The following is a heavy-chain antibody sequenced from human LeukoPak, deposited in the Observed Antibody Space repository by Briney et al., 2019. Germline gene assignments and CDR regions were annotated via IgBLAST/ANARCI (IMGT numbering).Heavy chain of an antibody. V-gene: IGHV3-7*01. J-gene: IGHJ4*02. CDR3: ARELWFGDYYFDY. D-gene: IGHD3-10*01. Sequence: GGSLRLSCAASGFTFSSYWMSWVRQAPGKGLEWVANIKQDGSEKYYVGSVKGRFTISRDNAKNSLYLQMNSLRAEDTAVYYCARELWFGDYYFDYWGQGTLVTVSS. CDR2: IKQDGSEK. CDR1: GFTFSSYW.